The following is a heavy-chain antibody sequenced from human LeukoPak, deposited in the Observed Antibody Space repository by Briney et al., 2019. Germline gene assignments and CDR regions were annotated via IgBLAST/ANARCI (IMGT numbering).Heavy chain of an antibody. CDR1: GFTFSNAW. D-gene: IGHD2-15*01. Sequence: GGSLRLSCAASGFTFSNAWMSWVRQAPGKGPVWVSRINNDGSGTTYADSVKGRFTISRDDAKNTLYLQMNSLRAEDTAVYYCVRGGESTWSWGQGTLVTVSS. J-gene: IGHJ5*02. CDR3: VRGGESTWS. CDR2: INNDGSGT. V-gene: IGHV3-74*01.